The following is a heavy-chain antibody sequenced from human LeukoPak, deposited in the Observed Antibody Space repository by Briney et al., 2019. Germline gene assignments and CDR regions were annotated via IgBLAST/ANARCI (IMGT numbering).Heavy chain of an antibody. J-gene: IGHJ4*02. CDR1: GFTFSSYS. CDR2: ISSSSSYI. CDR3: ARDRLRFLEWKRGTIDY. D-gene: IGHD3-3*01. Sequence: GGSLRLSCAASGFTFSSYSMNWVRQAPGKGLEWVSSISSSSSYIYYADSVKGRFTISRDNAKNSLYLQMNSLRAEDTAVYYCARDRLRFLEWKRGTIDYWGQGTLVTVSS. V-gene: IGHV3-21*01.